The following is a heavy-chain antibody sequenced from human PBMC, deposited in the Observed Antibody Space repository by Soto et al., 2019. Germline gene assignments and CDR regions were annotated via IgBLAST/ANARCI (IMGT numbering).Heavy chain of an antibody. D-gene: IGHD5-18*01. J-gene: IGHJ4*02. Sequence: QVHVVESGGGVVLPGRSLRLSCATSGFTFSSYGMHWVRQAPGKGLEWVAVMSYDGSNTYYGESVKGRFTISRDNSKNTLYLQMNGLRAEDTAVYYCAKDDGLWYLDYWGQGILVTVSS. V-gene: IGHV3-30*18. CDR2: MSYDGSNT. CDR3: AKDDGLWYLDY. CDR1: GFTFSSYG.